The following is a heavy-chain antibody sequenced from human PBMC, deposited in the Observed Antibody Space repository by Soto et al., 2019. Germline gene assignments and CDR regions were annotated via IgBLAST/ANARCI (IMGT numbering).Heavy chain of an antibody. D-gene: IGHD1-26*01. CDR1: GGSINTYY. CDR2: SGST. V-gene: IGHV4-59*12. Sequence: SETLSLTCTVSGGSINTYYWSWIRQPPGKGLEWIGYSGSTNYNPSLESRVTISLDTSKNQFSLKLSSVTAADTAVYYCARGELRFWFDPWGQGTLVTVSS. J-gene: IGHJ5*02. CDR3: ARGELRFWFDP.